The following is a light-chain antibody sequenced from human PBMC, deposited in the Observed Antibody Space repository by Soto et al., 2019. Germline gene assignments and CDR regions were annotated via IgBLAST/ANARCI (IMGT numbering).Light chain of an antibody. CDR1: QRNSSW. V-gene: IGKV1-5*01. CDR3: QHYYSYPYT. Sequence: DIQMTQSPSTLSASVGDRVTITCRASQRNSSWLAWYQQKTGKAPTLLIYDAPSLDSGVPSRFSGSGSGTEVTLSISSLQPDDFATYYCQHYYSYPYTFGQGTKLEIK. J-gene: IGKJ2*01. CDR2: DAP.